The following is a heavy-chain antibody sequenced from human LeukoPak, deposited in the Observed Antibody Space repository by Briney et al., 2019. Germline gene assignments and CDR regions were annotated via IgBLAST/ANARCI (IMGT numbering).Heavy chain of an antibody. CDR1: GYTFTGYY. J-gene: IGHJ4*02. Sequence: GASVKVSCKASGYTFTGYYMHWVRQAPGQGLEWMGWMNPNSGNTGYPQKFQGRVTMTRNTSISTAYMELSSLRSEDTAVYYCARGIHHFDYWGQGTLVTVSS. CDR3: ARGIHHFDY. V-gene: IGHV1-8*02. CDR2: MNPNSGNT.